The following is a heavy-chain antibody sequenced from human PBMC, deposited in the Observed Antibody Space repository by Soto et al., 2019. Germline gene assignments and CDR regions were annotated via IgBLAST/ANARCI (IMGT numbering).Heavy chain of an antibody. Sequence: HPGGSLRLSCAASGFTFSSYGMHWVRQAPGKGLEWVAVISYDGSNKYYADSVKGRFTISRDNSKNTLYLQMNSLRAEDTAVYYCAKTEWELRGVYYFDYWGQGTLVTVSS. V-gene: IGHV3-30*18. J-gene: IGHJ4*02. CDR3: AKTEWELRGVYYFDY. D-gene: IGHD1-26*01. CDR2: ISYDGSNK. CDR1: GFTFSSYG.